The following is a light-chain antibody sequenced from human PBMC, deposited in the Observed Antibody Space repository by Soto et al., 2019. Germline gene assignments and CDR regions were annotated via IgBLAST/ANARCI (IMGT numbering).Light chain of an antibody. V-gene: IGLV2-11*01. CDR3: CSYAGSSTWV. CDR1: SNDVGGYDY. J-gene: IGLJ3*02. Sequence: QSALTQPRSVSGSPGQSVTISCTGTSNDVGGYDYVSWYQQYPGKAPTYILYDVTKRPSGVPDRFSGSKSGNTASLTISGLQADDEADYYCCSYAGSSTWVFGGGTKLTVL. CDR2: DVT.